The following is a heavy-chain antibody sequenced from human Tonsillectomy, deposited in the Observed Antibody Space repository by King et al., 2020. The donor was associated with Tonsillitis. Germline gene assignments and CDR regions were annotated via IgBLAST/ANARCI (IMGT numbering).Heavy chain of an antibody. CDR3: AREETVTTPYYYGMDV. Sequence: VQLVESGGGLVKPGGSLRLSRAASGFTFSSYSMNWVRQAPGKGLEWVSSISSSSSYIYYADSVKGRFTISRDNAKNSLYLQMNSLRAEDTAVYYCAREETVTTPYYYGMDVWGQGTTVTVSS. CDR2: ISSSSSYI. J-gene: IGHJ6*02. V-gene: IGHV3-21*01. CDR1: GFTFSSYS. D-gene: IGHD4-11*01.